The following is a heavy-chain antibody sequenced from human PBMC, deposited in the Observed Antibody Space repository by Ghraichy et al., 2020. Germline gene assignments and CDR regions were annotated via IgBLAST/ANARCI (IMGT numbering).Heavy chain of an antibody. CDR1: GDSISSSDYY. Sequence: SETLSLTCTVSGDSISSSDYYWGWIRQPPGKGLEWIVSILHSGSTYYNASFESRVTIFVDMYKNQLSLKLTSVTAADTAVYYCARLPMDWGQGALVTVSS. J-gene: IGHJ4*02. CDR3: ARLPMD. V-gene: IGHV4-39*01. CDR2: ILHSGST. D-gene: IGHD2-8*01.